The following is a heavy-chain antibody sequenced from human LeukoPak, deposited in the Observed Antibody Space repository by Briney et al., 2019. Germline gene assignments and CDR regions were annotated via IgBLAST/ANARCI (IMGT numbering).Heavy chain of an antibody. CDR1: GGSISSYY. CDR2: IYYSGST. Sequence: SETLSLTCTVSGGSISSYYWSWIRQPPGKGLEWIGYIYYSGSTNYNPSLKSRVTISVDTSKDQFSLKLSSVTAADTAVYYCARGGSYYGSGSYPDYWGQGTLVTVSS. V-gene: IGHV4-59*01. J-gene: IGHJ4*02. D-gene: IGHD3-10*01. CDR3: ARGGSYYGSGSYPDY.